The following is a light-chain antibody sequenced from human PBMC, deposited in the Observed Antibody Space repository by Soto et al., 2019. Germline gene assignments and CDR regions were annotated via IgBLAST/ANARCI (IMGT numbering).Light chain of an antibody. CDR1: SSDIGAYNS. Sequence: QSVLTQPPSASGSPGQSVSISCTGTSSDIGAYNSVSWYQQHPGKAPRLMIYGVSKRPSGVPDRFSGSKSGNTASLTVSGLQAEDEADYYCSSYAGSNNYVVFGGGTKLTVL. V-gene: IGLV2-8*01. J-gene: IGLJ2*01. CDR2: GVS. CDR3: SSYAGSNNYVV.